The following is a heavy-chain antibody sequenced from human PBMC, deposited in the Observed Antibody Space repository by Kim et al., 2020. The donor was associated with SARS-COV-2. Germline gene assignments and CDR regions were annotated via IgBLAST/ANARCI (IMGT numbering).Heavy chain of an antibody. V-gene: IGHV4-59*01. CDR3: ARVIAAAGTKTLDY. J-gene: IGHJ4*02. Sequence: NPSLKSRVTISVDTSKNQFSLKLSSVTAADTAVYYCARVIAAAGTKTLDYWGQGTLVTVSS. D-gene: IGHD6-13*01.